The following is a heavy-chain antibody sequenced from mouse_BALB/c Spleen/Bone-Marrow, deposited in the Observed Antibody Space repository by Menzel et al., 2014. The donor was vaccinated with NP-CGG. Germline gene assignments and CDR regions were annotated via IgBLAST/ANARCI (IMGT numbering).Heavy chain of an antibody. D-gene: IGHD6-2*01. CDR3: ARVEGLYYGMDY. V-gene: IGHV1-26*01. CDR2: VNPNKGGT. J-gene: IGHJ4*01. CDR1: GYSFTGYY. Sequence: DVQLQESGPDLEQPGASVKISCKASGYSFTGYYMHWVKQSHGESLEWIGRVNPNKGGTSYNQEFKGKAIITVDKSSSTAYMELRSLTSEDSAVYYCARVEGLYYGMDYWGQGTSVTVSS.